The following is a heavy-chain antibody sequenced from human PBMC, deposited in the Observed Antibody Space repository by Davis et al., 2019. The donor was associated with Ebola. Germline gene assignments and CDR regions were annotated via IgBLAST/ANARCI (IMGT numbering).Heavy chain of an antibody. D-gene: IGHD6-19*01. V-gene: IGHV3-23*01. J-gene: IGHJ4*02. CDR2: ISSSGDNT. Sequence: PGGSLRLSCAASGFTFSSFAMGWVRQAPGKGLEWVATISSSGDNTYYADSVKGRFTISRDNSKNTLFLQMNSLRAEDTAVYHCAKGSIAVALFDCWGQGTLVTVSS. CDR1: GFTFSSFA. CDR3: AKGSIAVALFDC.